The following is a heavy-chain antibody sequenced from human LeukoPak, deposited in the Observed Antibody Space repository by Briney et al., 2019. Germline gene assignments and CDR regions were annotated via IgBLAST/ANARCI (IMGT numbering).Heavy chain of an antibody. V-gene: IGHV1-46*01. Sequence: ASVKDSCKASGYTFTSYYMHWVRQAPGQGLEWMGIINPSGGSTSYAQKFQGRVTMTRDMSSSTVYMELSSLRSEDTAVYYCAREAPDRYNDYWGQGTLVTVSS. CDR3: AREAPDRYNDY. CDR2: INPSGGST. J-gene: IGHJ4*02. CDR1: GYTFTSYY. D-gene: IGHD5-18*01.